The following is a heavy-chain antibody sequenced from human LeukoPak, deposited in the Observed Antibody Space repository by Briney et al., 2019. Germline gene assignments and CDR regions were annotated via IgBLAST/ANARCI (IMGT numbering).Heavy chain of an antibody. Sequence: GGSVKVSCRASGYTFTAYYMNWVRQAPGQGLEWMGWIIANGGVTNYAQNFQGRVTMTRDTSISTVYMELNSLRSDDTAVYYCARRLTGVDYWGQGTQVTAFS. V-gene: IGHV1-2*02. CDR2: IIANGGVT. J-gene: IGHJ4*02. CDR3: ARRLTGVDY. D-gene: IGHD7-27*01. CDR1: GYTFTAYY.